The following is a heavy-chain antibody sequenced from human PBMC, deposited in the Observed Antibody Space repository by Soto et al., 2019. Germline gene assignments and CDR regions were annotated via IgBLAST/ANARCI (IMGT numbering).Heavy chain of an antibody. CDR2: IYSGGST. J-gene: IGHJ4*02. CDR1: GFTVSSNF. V-gene: IGHV3-53*01. CDR3: ARDQFLASSGYYDS. D-gene: IGHD3-22*01. Sequence: PGGSLRLSCAASGFTVSSNFMSWVRQAPGKGLEWISLIYSGGSTYYADSVKGRFTISRDNSKNTLYLQMNNLRAEDTAVYFYARDQFLASSGYYDSWGQGTLVTVSS.